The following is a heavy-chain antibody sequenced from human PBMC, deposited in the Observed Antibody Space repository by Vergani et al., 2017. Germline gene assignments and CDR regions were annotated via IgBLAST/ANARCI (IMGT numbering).Heavy chain of an antibody. CDR1: GGSISSGGYY. CDR2: IYYSGST. J-gene: IGHJ1*01. D-gene: IGHD2-15*01. Sequence: QVQLQESGPGLVKPSQTLSLTCTVSGGSISSGGYYWSWIRQHPGKGLEWIVYIYYSGSTYYNPSLKSRVTISVDTSKNQFSLKLSSVTAAYTAVYYCASGLVGRRSAEYFQHWGQGTLVTVSS. CDR3: ASGLVGRRSAEYFQH. V-gene: IGHV4-31*03.